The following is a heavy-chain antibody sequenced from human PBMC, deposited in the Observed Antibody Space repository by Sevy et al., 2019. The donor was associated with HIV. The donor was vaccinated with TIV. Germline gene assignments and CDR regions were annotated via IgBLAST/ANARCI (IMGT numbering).Heavy chain of an antibody. CDR3: VRAGSYGDTYFYDYGMDV. D-gene: IGHD3-16*01. CDR1: GFNFRSYW. J-gene: IGHJ6*02. V-gene: IGHV3-7*01. Sequence: GGSLRLSCVASGFNFRSYWMTWVRQAPGKGLEWVANINQEGSEKYYVDSVKGRFTISRENAKNSLYLQINSLRVEDTAVYYCVRAGSYGDTYFYDYGMDVWGQGTTVTVSS. CDR2: INQEGSEK.